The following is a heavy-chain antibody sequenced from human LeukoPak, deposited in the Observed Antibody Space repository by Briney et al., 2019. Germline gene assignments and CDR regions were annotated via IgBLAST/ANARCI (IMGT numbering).Heavy chain of an antibody. Sequence: GGSLRLSCAASGFTFSGSAMHWVRQAFGKGLEWVGRIRSKANSYATAYAASVKGRFTISRDDSKNTAYLQMNSLKTEDTAVYYCTRRADCRGGSCYYALDYWGQGTLVTVSS. V-gene: IGHV3-73*01. D-gene: IGHD2-15*01. CDR2: IRSKANSYAT. CDR1: GFTFSGSA. CDR3: TRRADCRGGSCYYALDY. J-gene: IGHJ4*02.